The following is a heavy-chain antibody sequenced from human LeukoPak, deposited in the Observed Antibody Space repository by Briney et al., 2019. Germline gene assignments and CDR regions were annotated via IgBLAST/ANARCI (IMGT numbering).Heavy chain of an antibody. CDR2: ISYDGSNK. V-gene: IGHV3-30*18. CDR1: GFTFSSYG. CDR3: AKDQGGYYYYYGMDV. D-gene: IGHD2-15*01. J-gene: IGHJ6*04. Sequence: GGSLRLSCAASGFTFSSYGIHWVRQAPGKGLEWVAVISYDGSNKYYADSVKGRFTISRDNSKNTLYLQMNSLRAEDTAVYYCAKDQGGYYYYYGMDVWGKGTTVTVSS.